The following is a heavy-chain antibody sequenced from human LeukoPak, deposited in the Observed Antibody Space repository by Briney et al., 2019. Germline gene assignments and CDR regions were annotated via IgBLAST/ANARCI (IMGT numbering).Heavy chain of an antibody. CDR2: MYTSGST. CDR3: ARSIAAAEPFDF. CDR1: GYSISSGYY. D-gene: IGHD6-13*01. Sequence: SETLSLTCAVSGYSISSGYYWGWIRQPAGKGLEWIGRMYTSGSTNYNPSLKSRVTMSVDTSKNQFSLKLSSVTAADTAVYYCARSIAAAEPFDFWGQGTLVTVSS. J-gene: IGHJ4*02. V-gene: IGHV4-4*07.